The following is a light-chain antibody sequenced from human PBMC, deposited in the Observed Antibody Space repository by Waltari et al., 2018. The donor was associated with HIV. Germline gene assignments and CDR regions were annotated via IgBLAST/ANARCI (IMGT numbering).Light chain of an antibody. V-gene: IGLV1-51*02. CDR1: SSHIRINY. J-gene: IGLJ2*01. Sequence: QSVLPQPPSVSAAPGHKVTISCSGRSSHIRINYVSLYQQLPGTATKLLIYENKKRPSGIPDRFSGSKSGTSATLGITGLQTGDEADYYCATWDSSLSAVVFGGGTNLTVL. CDR3: ATWDSSLSAVV. CDR2: ENK.